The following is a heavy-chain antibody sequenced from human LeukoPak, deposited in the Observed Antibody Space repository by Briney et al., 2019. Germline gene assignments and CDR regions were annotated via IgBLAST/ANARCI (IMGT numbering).Heavy chain of an antibody. CDR2: IWYDGSNK. CDR3: TTALRWVQSPFNY. Sequence: GGSLRLSCAASGFTFSSYGMHWVRQAPGKGLEWVAVIWYDGSNKYYADSVKGRFTISRDNSKNTLYLQMNSLRAEDTAVYFCTTALRWVQSPFNYWGQGTLVTVSS. J-gene: IGHJ4*02. CDR1: GFTFSSYG. D-gene: IGHD5-24*01. V-gene: IGHV3-33*01.